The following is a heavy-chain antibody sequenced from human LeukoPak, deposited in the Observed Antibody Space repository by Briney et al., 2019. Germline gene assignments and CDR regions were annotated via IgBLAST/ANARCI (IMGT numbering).Heavy chain of an antibody. D-gene: IGHD1-26*01. V-gene: IGHV4-4*07. Sequence: TSETLSLTCTVSGGSISSYYWSWIRQPAGKGLEWIGRIYTSGSTNYNPSLKSRVTMSVDTSKNQFSLKLSSVTAADTAVYYCARDRSAGLLYYYMDVWGKGTTVTVSS. J-gene: IGHJ6*03. CDR3: ARDRSAGLLYYYMDV. CDR1: GGSISSYY. CDR2: IYTSGST.